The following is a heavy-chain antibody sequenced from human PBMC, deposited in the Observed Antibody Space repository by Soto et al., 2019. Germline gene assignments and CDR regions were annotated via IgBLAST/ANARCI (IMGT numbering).Heavy chain of an antibody. V-gene: IGHV3-11*05. CDR3: ARERERGYSYGLYGMDV. CDR1: GFTFSDYY. CDR2: ISSSSSYT. J-gene: IGHJ6*02. Sequence: QVQLVESGGGLVKPGGSLRLSCAASGFTFSDYYMSWIRQAPGKGLEWVSYISSSSSYTNYADSVKGRFTISRDNAKNSLYLQMNSLRAEDTAVYYCARERERGYSYGLYGMDVWGQGTTVTVSS. D-gene: IGHD5-18*01.